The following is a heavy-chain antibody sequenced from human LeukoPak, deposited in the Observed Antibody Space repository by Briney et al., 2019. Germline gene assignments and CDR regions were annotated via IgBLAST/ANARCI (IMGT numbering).Heavy chain of an antibody. CDR1: GGSISSYY. V-gene: IGHV4-4*07. J-gene: IGHJ5*02. D-gene: IGHD6-13*01. Sequence: SETLSLTCTVSGGSISSYYWSWIRQPAGKGLEWIGRIYTSGSTNYNPSLKSRVTMSVDTSKNQFSLKLSSVTAADTAVYYCARGPDSSRYNNWFDPWGQGTLVTVSS. CDR2: IYTSGST. CDR3: ARGPDSSRYNNWFDP.